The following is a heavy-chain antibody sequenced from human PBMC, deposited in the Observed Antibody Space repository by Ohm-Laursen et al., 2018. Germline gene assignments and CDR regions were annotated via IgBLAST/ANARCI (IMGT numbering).Heavy chain of an antibody. J-gene: IGHJ5*02. Sequence: GTLSLTCTVSGVSIGSYYWSWIRQPPGKGLEWIGYIHYSGTTNYNPSFKSRLTMSIDTSKNQFSLKLSSVTAADTAIYYCTRDISYGDFIPWGQGTLVIVSS. CDR1: GVSIGSYY. V-gene: IGHV4-59*01. CDR2: IHYSGTT. CDR3: TRDISYGDFIP. D-gene: IGHD4-17*01.